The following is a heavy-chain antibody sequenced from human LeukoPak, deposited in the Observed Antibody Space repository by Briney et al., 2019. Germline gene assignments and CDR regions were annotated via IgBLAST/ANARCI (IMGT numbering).Heavy chain of an antibody. CDR3: ARDLAVVITTPHGY. CDR1: GFTFSSYA. CDR2: ISYDGSNK. Sequence: GRSLRLSCAASGFTFSSYAMHWVRQAPGKGLEWVAVISYDGSNKYYADSVKGRFTISRDNSKNTLYLQMNSLRAEDTAVYYCARDLAVVITTPHGYWGRGTLVTVSS. J-gene: IGHJ4*02. V-gene: IGHV3-30*01. D-gene: IGHD3-22*01.